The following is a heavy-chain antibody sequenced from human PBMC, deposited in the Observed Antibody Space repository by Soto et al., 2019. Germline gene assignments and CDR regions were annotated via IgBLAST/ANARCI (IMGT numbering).Heavy chain of an antibody. Sequence: SETLSLTCTVSGGSMSPYYWSWIRQAPGVGLEWIAYVYYSGYTHYNPSLKSRVTISVDTSKNQLSLKLTSVTAADTAVYYCAMGLAPVELDYWGPGALVTVSS. CDR1: GGSMSPYY. CDR3: AMGLAPVELDY. J-gene: IGHJ4*02. D-gene: IGHD6-19*01. CDR2: VYYSGYT. V-gene: IGHV4-59*03.